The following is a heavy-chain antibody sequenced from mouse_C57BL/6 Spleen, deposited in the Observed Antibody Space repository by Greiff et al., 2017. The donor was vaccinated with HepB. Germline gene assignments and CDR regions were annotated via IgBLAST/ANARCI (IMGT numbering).Heavy chain of an antibody. V-gene: IGHV1-64*01. D-gene: IGHD2-3*01. CDR1: GYTFTSYW. CDR2: IHPNSGST. Sequence: QVQLQQPGAELVKPGASVKLSCKASGYTFTSYWMHWVKQRPGQGLEWIGMIHPNSGSTNYNEKFKGKATLTVDKSSSTAYMQLSSLTSEDSAVYYCARIDGYYILSFDYWGQGTTLTVSS. CDR3: ARIDGYYILSFDY. J-gene: IGHJ2*01.